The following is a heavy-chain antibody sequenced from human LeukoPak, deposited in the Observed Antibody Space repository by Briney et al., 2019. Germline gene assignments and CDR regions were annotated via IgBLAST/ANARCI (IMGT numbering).Heavy chain of an antibody. V-gene: IGHV4-31*03. D-gene: IGHD3-10*01. CDR3: ARGFGASRGVIIIRFDAFDI. CDR2: IYYSGST. J-gene: IGHJ3*02. CDR1: GGSISSGGYY. Sequence: SQTLSLTCTVTGGSISSGGYYWSWIRQHPGKGLEWIGYIYYSGSTYYNPSLKSRVSISVDTSKNQFSLKLSSVTAADTAVYYCARGFGASRGVIIIRFDAFDIWGQGTMVTVSS.